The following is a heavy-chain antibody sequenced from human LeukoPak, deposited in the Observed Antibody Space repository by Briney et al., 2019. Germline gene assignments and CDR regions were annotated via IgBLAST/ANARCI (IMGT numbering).Heavy chain of an antibody. CDR1: GGSFSGYY. J-gene: IGHJ4*02. Sequence: SETLSLTCAVYGGSFSGYYWSWIRQPPGKGLEWMGEINHSGSTNYNPSLKSRVTISVDTSKNQFSLKLSSVTAADTAVYYCARGRIITILHRGYYFDYWGQGTLVTVSS. V-gene: IGHV4-34*01. D-gene: IGHD3-3*01. CDR2: INHSGST. CDR3: ARGRIITILHRGYYFDY.